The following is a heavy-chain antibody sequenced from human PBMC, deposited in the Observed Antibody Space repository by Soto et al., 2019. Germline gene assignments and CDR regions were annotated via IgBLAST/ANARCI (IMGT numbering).Heavy chain of an antibody. CDR1: GGSFSGYY. J-gene: IGHJ4*02. CDR2: INHSGST. V-gene: IGHV4-34*01. D-gene: IGHD6-19*01. Sequence: QVQLQQWGAGLLKPSETLSLTCAVYGGSFSGYYCSWIRQPPGKGLEWIGEINHSGSTNYNPSLKSRVTISVDTSKNQFSLKLSSVTAADTAVYYCARGPAYSSGWYVYWGQGTLVTVSS. CDR3: ARGPAYSSGWYVY.